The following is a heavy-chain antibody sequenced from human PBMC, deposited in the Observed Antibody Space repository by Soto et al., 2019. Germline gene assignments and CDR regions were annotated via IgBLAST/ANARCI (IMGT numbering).Heavy chain of an antibody. D-gene: IGHD3-16*01. CDR3: ARWGTTGGFDL. CDR2: TSYDGSNN. J-gene: IGHJ5*02. V-gene: IGHV3-30*19. CDR1: GFMFKSYV. Sequence: QLHLVESGGGVVQPGTSLRLSCAASGFMFKSYVMHWVRQAPGKGLEWVALTSYDGSNNYYGDSVKGRFTVSRDNSKNTLHLQMDSLRPEDTALYYCARWGTTGGFDLWGQGTLVSVSS.